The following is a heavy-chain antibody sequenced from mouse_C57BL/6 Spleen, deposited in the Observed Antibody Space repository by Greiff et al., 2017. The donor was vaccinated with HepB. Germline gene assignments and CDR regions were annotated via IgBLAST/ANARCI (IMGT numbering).Heavy chain of an antibody. V-gene: IGHV1-52*01. J-gene: IGHJ2*01. D-gene: IGHD1-1*01. CDR2: IDPSDSET. CDR1: GYTFTSYW. Sequence: QVQLQQPGAELVRPGSSVKLSCKASGYTFTSYWMHWVKQRPIQGLEWIGNIDPSDSETHYNQKFKDKATLTVDKSSSTAYKQLSSLTSEDSAVYYCARLPITTVVATDDYWGQGTTLTVSS. CDR3: ARLPITTVVATDDY.